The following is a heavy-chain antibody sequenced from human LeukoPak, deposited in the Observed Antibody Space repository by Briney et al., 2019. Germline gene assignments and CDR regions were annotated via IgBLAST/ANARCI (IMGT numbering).Heavy chain of an antibody. CDR2: ISYDGSNK. V-gene: IGHV3-30-3*01. CDR1: GFTFSSYA. Sequence: GGSLRLSCAASGFTFSSYAMHWVRQAPGKGLEWVAVISYDGSNKYYADSVKGRFTISRDNSKNTLYLQMNSLRAGDTAVYYCARDPAYYDSSGYSHYYGMDVWGQGTTVTVSS. D-gene: IGHD3-22*01. J-gene: IGHJ6*02. CDR3: ARDPAYYDSSGYSHYYGMDV.